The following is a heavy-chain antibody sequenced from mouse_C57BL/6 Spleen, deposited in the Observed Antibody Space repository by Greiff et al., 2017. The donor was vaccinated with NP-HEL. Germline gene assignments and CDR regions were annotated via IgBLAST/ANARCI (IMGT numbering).Heavy chain of an antibody. D-gene: IGHD1-1*01. CDR3: ARERYGFAY. CDR1: GYSITSGYY. V-gene: IGHV3-6*01. Sequence: EVQLQESGPGLVKPSQSLSLTCSVTGYSITSGYYWNWIRQFPGNKLEWMGYISYDGSNNYNPSLKNRISITRDTSKNQFFLKLNSVTTEDTATYYCARERYGFAYWGQGTLVTVSA. CDR2: ISYDGSN. J-gene: IGHJ3*01.